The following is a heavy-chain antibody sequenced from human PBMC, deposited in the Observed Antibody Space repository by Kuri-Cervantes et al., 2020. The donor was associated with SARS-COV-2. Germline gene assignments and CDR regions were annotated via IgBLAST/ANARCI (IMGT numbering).Heavy chain of an antibody. V-gene: IGHV1-2*02. D-gene: IGHD2-15*01. CDR1: GYTFTGYY. Sequence: ASVKVSCKASGYTFTGYYMHWVRQAPGQGLEWMGWINPNSGGTNYAQKFQGRVTMTTDTSTNTAYMELRSLRSDDTAVYYCARDLGWPVVGWFDPWGQGTLVTVSS. J-gene: IGHJ5*02. CDR2: INPNSGGT. CDR3: ARDLGWPVVGWFDP.